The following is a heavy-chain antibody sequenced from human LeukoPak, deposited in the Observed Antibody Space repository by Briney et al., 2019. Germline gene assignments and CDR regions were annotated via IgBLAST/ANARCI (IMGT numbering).Heavy chain of an antibody. CDR2: ITDAVGST. D-gene: IGHD5-12*01. Sequence: GGSLRLSCVASGFTVYNFAMSWVRQAPGKGLEWVSAITDAVGSTHYADSVEGRFTISSDNSKNTVYLQMNSLRPEDMAVYYCAKEIFSGLLYIDYWGQGTLVTVSS. CDR1: GFTVYNFA. J-gene: IGHJ4*02. V-gene: IGHV3-23*01. CDR3: AKEIFSGLLYIDY.